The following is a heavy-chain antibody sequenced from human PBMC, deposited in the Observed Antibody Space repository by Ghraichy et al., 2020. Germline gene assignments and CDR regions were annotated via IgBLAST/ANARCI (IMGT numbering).Heavy chain of an antibody. CDR1: GGSISSSSYY. Sequence: SETLSLTCTVSGGSISSSSYYWGWIRQPPGKGLEWIGSIYYSGSTYYNPSLKSRVTISVDTSKNQFSLKLSSVTAADTAVYYCARHKVATMDYWGQGTLVTVSS. J-gene: IGHJ4*02. CDR3: ARHKVATMDY. V-gene: IGHV4-39*01. CDR2: IYYSGST. D-gene: IGHD5-12*01.